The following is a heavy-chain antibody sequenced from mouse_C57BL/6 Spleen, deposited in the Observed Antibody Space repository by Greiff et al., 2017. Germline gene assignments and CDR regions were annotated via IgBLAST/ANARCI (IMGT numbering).Heavy chain of an antibody. CDR2: IDPNSGGT. D-gene: IGHD2-1*01. Sequence: VQLQQPGAELVKPGASMKLSCKASGYTFTSYWMHWVKQRPGRGLEWIGRIDPNSGGTKYNEKFKSKATLTVDKPSSTAYMQLSSLTSEDSAVYYCAPIYYGNYEDWYFDVWGTGTTVTVSS. CDR3: APIYYGNYEDWYFDV. J-gene: IGHJ1*03. CDR1: GYTFTSYW. V-gene: IGHV1-72*01.